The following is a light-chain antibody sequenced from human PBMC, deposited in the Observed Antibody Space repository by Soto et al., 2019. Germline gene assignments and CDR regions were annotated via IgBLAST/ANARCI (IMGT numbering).Light chain of an antibody. CDR2: AAS. J-gene: IGKJ3*01. V-gene: IGKV1-39*01. CDR3: QQSYSTPQT. CDR1: QSISTY. Sequence: DIQMTQSPSSLSASVGDRVTITCRASQSISTYVNWYQQKPGKAPELLIYAASSLQSGVPSRFSGSGSGTDFTLTISSLQPEDFATYSCQQSYSTPQTFGPGTEVDGK.